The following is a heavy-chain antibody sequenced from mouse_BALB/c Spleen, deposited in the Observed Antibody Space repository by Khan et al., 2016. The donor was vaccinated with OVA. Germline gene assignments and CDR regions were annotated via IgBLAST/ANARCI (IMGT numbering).Heavy chain of an antibody. CDR2: IYPGDGST. CDR1: GYTFTAYD. Sequence: QVQLQQSGPELVKPGTLVKISCKASGYTFTAYDINWVKQRPGQGLEWIGWIYPGDGSTKYNENFKGKATLTADTSSNTAYRQLSSLSSEKSAVYFCAREGLRGVGLDYWGQGTSVSVSS. D-gene: IGHD2-4*01. J-gene: IGHJ4*01. V-gene: IGHV1S56*01. CDR3: AREGLRGVGLDY.